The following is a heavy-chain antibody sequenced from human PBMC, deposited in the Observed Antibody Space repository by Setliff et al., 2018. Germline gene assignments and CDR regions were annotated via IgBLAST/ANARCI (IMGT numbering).Heavy chain of an antibody. D-gene: IGHD3-10*01. CDR3: ARDLNRWFGEFAFDI. CDR2: INPIGGGA. Sequence: VASVKVSCKASGYTFAGYYIHWVRQTPGHGLEWMGHINPIGGGATYAQKFHGRVTMTRDSSTSTVYMELNSVGADDTAIYFCARDLNRWFGEFAFDIWGQGTMVTVSS. CDR1: GYTFAGYY. V-gene: IGHV1-2*06. J-gene: IGHJ3*02.